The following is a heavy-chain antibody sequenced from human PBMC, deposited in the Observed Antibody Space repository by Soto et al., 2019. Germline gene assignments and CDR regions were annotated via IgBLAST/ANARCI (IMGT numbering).Heavy chain of an antibody. V-gene: IGHV3-21*01. CDR1: GFTFSSYS. D-gene: IGHD6-19*01. CDR3: ARGIAVAGTGAWFDP. Sequence: EVQLVESGGGLVKPGGSLRLSCAASGFTFSSYSMNWVRQAPGKGLEWVSSISSSSSYIYYADSVKGRFTISRDNAKNALYLQMNSLRAEDTAVYYCARGIAVAGTGAWFDPWGQGTLVTVSS. J-gene: IGHJ5*02. CDR2: ISSSSSYI.